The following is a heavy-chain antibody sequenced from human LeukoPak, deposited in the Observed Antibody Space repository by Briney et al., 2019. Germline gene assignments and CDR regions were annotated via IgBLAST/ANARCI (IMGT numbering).Heavy chain of an antibody. Sequence: SETLSLTCTVSGGSISSSSYYWGWIRQPPGKGLEWIGSIYYSGSTYYNVSLKSRVTMSVDTSKSRFSLKMKSMTAADTAQYYCAREGLGTPFEFWGQGILVTVSS. CDR2: IYYSGST. CDR3: AREGLGTPFEF. J-gene: IGHJ4*02. CDR1: GGSISSSSYY. V-gene: IGHV4-39*07. D-gene: IGHD7-27*01.